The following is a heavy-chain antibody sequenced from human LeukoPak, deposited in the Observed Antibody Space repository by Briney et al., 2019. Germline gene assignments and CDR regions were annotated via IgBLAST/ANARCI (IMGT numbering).Heavy chain of an antibody. J-gene: IGHJ4*02. V-gene: IGHV4-31*11. D-gene: IGHD2-15*01. Sequence: PSETLSLTCAVYGGSFSGYYWSWIRQHPGKGLEWIGYIYYSGSTYYNPSLKSRVTISVDTSKNQFSLKLSSVTAADTAVYYCARDSPAGLLGNWGQGTLVTVSS. CDR3: ARDSPAGLLGN. CDR2: IYYSGST. CDR1: GGSFSGYY.